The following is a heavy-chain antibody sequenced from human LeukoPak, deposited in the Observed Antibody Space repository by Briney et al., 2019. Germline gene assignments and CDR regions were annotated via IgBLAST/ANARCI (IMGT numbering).Heavy chain of an antibody. CDR1: GFTFSRYG. J-gene: IGHJ4*02. Sequence: GGSLRLSCAASGFTFSRYGMHWVRQAPGKGLEWVAVISYDGSNKYYADSVKGRFTISRDNSKNTLYLQMNSLRAEDTAVYYCAKSGLRGADSSGYYSDYWGQGTLVTVSS. D-gene: IGHD3-22*01. CDR2: ISYDGSNK. CDR3: AKSGLRGADSSGYYSDY. V-gene: IGHV3-30*18.